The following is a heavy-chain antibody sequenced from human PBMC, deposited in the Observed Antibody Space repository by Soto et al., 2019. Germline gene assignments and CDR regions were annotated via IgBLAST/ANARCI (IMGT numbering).Heavy chain of an antibody. CDR2: TYHSGST. CDR3: ARHRLGFDY. Sequence: KPSETLSLTCDVSGGSISSGGYSWSWIRQPPGKGLEWIGYTYHSGSTYYNPSLKSRVTISVDRSKNQFSLKLTSVTAADTAVYYCARHRLGFDYWGQGTLVTVSS. V-gene: IGHV4-30-2*01. CDR1: GGSISSGGYS. J-gene: IGHJ4*02. D-gene: IGHD6-19*01.